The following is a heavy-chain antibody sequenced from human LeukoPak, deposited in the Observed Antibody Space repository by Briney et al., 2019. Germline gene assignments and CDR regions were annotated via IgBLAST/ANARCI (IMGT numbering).Heavy chain of an antibody. CDR2: INPNSGGT. CDR3: ARSPHILTGENFDF. CDR1: GYTFTSYG. V-gene: IGHV1-2*02. Sequence: ASVKVSCKASGYTFTSYGISWVRQAPGQGLEWMGWINPNSGGTNYAQKFQARVTMTRDTSISTAYMELSRLRSDDTAVYYCARSPHILTGENFDFWGQGTLVTVSS. D-gene: IGHD3-9*01. J-gene: IGHJ4*02.